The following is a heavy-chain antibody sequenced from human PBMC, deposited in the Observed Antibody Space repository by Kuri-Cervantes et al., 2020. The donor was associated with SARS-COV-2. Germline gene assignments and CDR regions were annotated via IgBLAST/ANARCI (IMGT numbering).Heavy chain of an antibody. Sequence: SVKVSCKASGYTFTYRYLHWVRQAPVQALEWMGWITPFNGNTNYAQKFQDRVTITRDRSMSTAYMELSSLRSEDTAIYYCARSVFLRDWFDPWGQGTLVTVSS. CDR2: ITPFNGNT. CDR3: ARSVFLRDWFDP. J-gene: IGHJ5*02. V-gene: IGHV1-45*02. D-gene: IGHD3-3*01. CDR1: GYTFTYRY.